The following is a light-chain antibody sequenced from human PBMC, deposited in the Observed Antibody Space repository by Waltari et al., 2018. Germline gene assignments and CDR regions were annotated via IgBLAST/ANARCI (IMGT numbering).Light chain of an antibody. J-gene: IGKJ4*01. Sequence: DVQMTQSPPSLSTSVGDTVTITCRASQSISSWLDWYQQKPGKAPKLLIYKASSLQSGVPSRFSGSGSGTDFTLTISSLQPEDFATYYCLQYSSSPLTFGGGTKVEIK. CDR2: KAS. V-gene: IGKV1-12*01. CDR3: LQYSSSPLT. CDR1: QSISSW.